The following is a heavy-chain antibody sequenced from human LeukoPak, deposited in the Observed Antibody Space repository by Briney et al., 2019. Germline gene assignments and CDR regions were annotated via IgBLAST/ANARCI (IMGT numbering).Heavy chain of an antibody. CDR2: ISGSGGST. Sequence: GGSLRLSCAASGFTFSSYGMSWVRQAPGKGLEWVSAISGSGGSTYYADSVKGRFTISRDNSKNTLYLQMNSLRAEDTAVYYCARAPPYYYGSGSYYLDYWGQGTLVTVSS. D-gene: IGHD3-10*01. V-gene: IGHV3-23*01. CDR3: ARAPPYYYGSGSYYLDY. J-gene: IGHJ4*02. CDR1: GFTFSSYG.